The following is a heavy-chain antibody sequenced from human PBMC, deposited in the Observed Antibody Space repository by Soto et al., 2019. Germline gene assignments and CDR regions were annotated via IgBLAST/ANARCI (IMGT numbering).Heavy chain of an antibody. D-gene: IGHD3-10*01. CDR3: ARGVSAGVDY. J-gene: IGHJ4*02. CDR1: GYSFTSLD. CDR2: MQPSTGRP. V-gene: IGHV1-8*01. Sequence: QVQLVQSGAEVREPGASVKVSCKASGYSFTSLDINWVRQTAGQGLEWMGWMQPSTGRPGYAQKFQGRVTMTRDTSINTAYMELTTLTSADTAFYYCARGVSAGVDYWGQGTLVTVSS.